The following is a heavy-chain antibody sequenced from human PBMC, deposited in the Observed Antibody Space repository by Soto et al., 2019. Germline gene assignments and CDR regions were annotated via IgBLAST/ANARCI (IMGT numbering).Heavy chain of an antibody. CDR2: ISAYNGNT. CDR1: GYTFTSYG. D-gene: IGHD3-22*01. V-gene: IGHV1-18*01. J-gene: IGHJ4*02. Sequence: ASVKVSCKASGYTFTSYGISWVRQAPGQGLERMGWISAYNGNTNYAQKLQGRVTMTTDTSTSTAYMELRSLRSDDTAVYYCARFEYYYDRSGYYYFDYFDFSGPATLGTVSS. CDR3: ARFEYYYDRSGYYYFDYFDF.